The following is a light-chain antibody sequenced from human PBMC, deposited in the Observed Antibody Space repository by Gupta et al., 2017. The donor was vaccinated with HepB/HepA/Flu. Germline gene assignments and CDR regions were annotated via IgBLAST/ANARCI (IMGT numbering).Light chain of an antibody. CDR3: SSYGPSTTLL. CDR2: EVT. Sequence: TGTSSDIGTYNLVSWYQQHPGNVPKLMIYEVTKRPSGLSDRFSGSKSGNTASLTISGLQAEDEADYYCSSYGPSTTLLFGGGTKLTVL. J-gene: IGLJ3*02. CDR1: SSDIGTYNL. V-gene: IGLV2-23*01.